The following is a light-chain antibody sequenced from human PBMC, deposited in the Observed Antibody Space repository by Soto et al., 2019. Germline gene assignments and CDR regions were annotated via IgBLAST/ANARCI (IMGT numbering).Light chain of an antibody. Sequence: DIQMTQSPSSLSASVGDRVTITCQASQDINNYLNWYQQKPGKAPKLLIYDASNLETGVPSRFSGSGSVTDFTFTISSLQPEDIATYYCQRYDNLPPTWTFGQGTKVEIE. V-gene: IGKV1-33*01. CDR2: DAS. CDR3: QRYDNLPPTWT. CDR1: QDINNY. J-gene: IGKJ1*01.